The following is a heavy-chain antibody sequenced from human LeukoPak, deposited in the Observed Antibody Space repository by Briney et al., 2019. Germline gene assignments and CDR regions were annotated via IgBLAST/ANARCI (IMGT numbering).Heavy chain of an antibody. Sequence: GGSLRLSCAASGFTFSTYTMNWVRQAPGKGLEWVSSISSRSSYIYYADSVKGRFTISRDNAKNSLYLQMNSLRAEDTAVYYCARETTIAVDGRSLNWFGPWGQGTLVTVSS. CDR3: ARETTIAVDGRSLNWFGP. J-gene: IGHJ5*02. V-gene: IGHV3-21*01. D-gene: IGHD6-19*01. CDR2: ISSRSSYI. CDR1: GFTFSTYT.